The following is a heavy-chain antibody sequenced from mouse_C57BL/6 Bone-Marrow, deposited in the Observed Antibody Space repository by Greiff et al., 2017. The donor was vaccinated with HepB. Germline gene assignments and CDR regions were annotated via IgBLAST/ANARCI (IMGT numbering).Heavy chain of an antibody. J-gene: IGHJ4*01. D-gene: IGHD2-4*01. Sequence: VQLQQSGAELVRPGASVKLSCTASGFNFKDYYMHWVKQRPEQGLEWIGWIYPENGDTEYASKFQGKATITADTSSNTAYLQLSNLTSEDTAVYYCTPGSYDYHYAMDYWGQGTSVTVSS. CDR2: IYPENGDT. CDR1: GFNFKDYY. V-gene: IGHV14-4*01. CDR3: TPGSYDYHYAMDY.